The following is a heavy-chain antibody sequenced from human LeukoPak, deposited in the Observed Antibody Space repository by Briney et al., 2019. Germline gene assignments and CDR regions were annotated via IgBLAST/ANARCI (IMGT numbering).Heavy chain of an antibody. Sequence: PGRSLRLSCAASGFTFSSYGMHWVRQAPGKGLEWVAVISYDGSNKYYADSVKGRFTISRDNSKNTLYLQMNSLRAEDTAVYYCARDRVVAAIRVGPSDYWGQGTLVTVSS. CDR2: ISYDGSNK. V-gene: IGHV3-30*03. J-gene: IGHJ4*02. CDR1: GFTFSSYG. D-gene: IGHD2-15*01. CDR3: ARDRVVAAIRVGPSDY.